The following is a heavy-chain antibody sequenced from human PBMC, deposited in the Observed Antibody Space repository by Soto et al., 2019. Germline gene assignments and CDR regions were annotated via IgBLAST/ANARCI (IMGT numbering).Heavy chain of an antibody. V-gene: IGHV3-30-3*01. J-gene: IGHJ4*02. D-gene: IGHD3-22*01. CDR1: GFTFSSYA. CDR2: ISYDGSNK. Sequence: QVQLVESGGGVVQPGRSLRLSCAASGFTFSSYAMHWVRQAPGKGLEWVAIISYDGSNKYYVDSVKGRFTISRDNSKSTLFLKMSSLRAEDTAVYYCARMDGSGYYGSYFDYWGQGTLVTVSS. CDR3: ARMDGSGYYGSYFDY.